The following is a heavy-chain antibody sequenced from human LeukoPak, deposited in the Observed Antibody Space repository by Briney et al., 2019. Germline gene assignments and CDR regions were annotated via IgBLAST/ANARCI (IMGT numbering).Heavy chain of an antibody. J-gene: IGHJ4*02. CDR2: IYSGGST. CDR1: GFTVSSNY. Sequence: GGSLRLSCAASGFTVSSNYMSWVRQAPGKGLEWVSVIYSGGSTYYADSVKGRFTISRDNSKNTLYLQMNSLRAEDTAVYYCARIQLWSPPDYWGQGTLVTVSS. CDR3: ARIQLWSPPDY. V-gene: IGHV3-53*01. D-gene: IGHD5-18*01.